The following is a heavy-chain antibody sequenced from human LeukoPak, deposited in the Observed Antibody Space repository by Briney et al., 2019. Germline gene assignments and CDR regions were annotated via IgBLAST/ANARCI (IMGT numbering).Heavy chain of an antibody. CDR3: ARVNINNWHSCDY. CDR2: IYHSGSP. CDR1: GGSTSSNNW. V-gene: IGHV4-4*02. D-gene: IGHD1-1*01. J-gene: IGHJ4*02. Sequence: SETLSLTCAVSGGSTSSNNWWGWVRQPPGKGLEWIGEIYHSGSPNYNPSLKSRVTISVDKSRNHFSLNLSSVTAADTAVYYCARVNINNWHSCDYWGQGTLVTVSS.